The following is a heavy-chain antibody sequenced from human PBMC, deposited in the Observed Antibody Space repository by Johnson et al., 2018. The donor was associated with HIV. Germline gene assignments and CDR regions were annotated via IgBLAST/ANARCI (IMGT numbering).Heavy chain of an antibody. D-gene: IGHD3/OR15-3a*01. J-gene: IGHJ3*02. V-gene: IGHV3-7*01. CDR1: QITLNNYW. CDR3: ARSQLLALDFFNM. CDR2: INQDGTEK. Sequence: VQLVESGGGLVQPGGSLRLSCVGSQITLNNYWMGWVRQAPGRGLDWVGNINQDGTEKSYADSVKGRFTLSRDTAKNSLFLQMNSLTVEDTAVYYCARSQLLALDFFNMWGQGTMVTVSS.